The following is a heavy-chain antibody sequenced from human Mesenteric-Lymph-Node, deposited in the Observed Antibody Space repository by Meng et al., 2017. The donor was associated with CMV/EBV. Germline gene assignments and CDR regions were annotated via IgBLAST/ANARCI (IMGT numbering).Heavy chain of an antibody. CDR1: GGSLSGYY. CDR2: MNHGGST. Sequence: SETLSLTCAVYGGSLSGYYWSWIRQPPGKGLEWIGEMNHGGSTNYNPSLKSRVTISLDMSKNHFSLKLSSVTAADTAVYYCARGGYDSSGYYYQDDAFDIWGQGTMVTVSS. D-gene: IGHD3-22*01. CDR3: ARGGYDSSGYYYQDDAFDI. J-gene: IGHJ3*02. V-gene: IGHV4-34*01.